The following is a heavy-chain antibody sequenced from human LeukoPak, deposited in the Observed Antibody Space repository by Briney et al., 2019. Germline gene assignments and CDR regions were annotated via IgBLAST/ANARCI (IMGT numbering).Heavy chain of an antibody. J-gene: IGHJ6*03. CDR3: AREIRGYYYLDV. CDR1: GYSFTSYD. V-gene: IGHV1-8*01. Sequence: ASVKVSCKASGYSFTSYDIDWVRQAAGQGLEWMGWMNPTSGNTVHAQKFQGRVSMTRDTSMTTASMELFSLKPEDTALYFCAREIRGYYYLDVWGTGTTVTVSS. CDR2: MNPTSGNT.